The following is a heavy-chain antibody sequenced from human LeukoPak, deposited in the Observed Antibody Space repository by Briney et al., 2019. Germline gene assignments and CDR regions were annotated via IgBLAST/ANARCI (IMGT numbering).Heavy chain of an antibody. CDR1: GFTFSDYY. CDR2: ISCSGSTI. V-gene: IGHV3-11*01. CDR3: AREGFLEPYYYYGMDV. D-gene: IGHD3-3*01. J-gene: IGHJ6*02. Sequence: GGSLRLSCAASGFTFSDYYMSWIRQAPGKGMEWVSYISCSGSTIYYADSVKGRFTISRDNAKNSLYLQMNSLRAEDTAVYYCAREGFLEPYYYYGMDVWGQGTTVTVSS.